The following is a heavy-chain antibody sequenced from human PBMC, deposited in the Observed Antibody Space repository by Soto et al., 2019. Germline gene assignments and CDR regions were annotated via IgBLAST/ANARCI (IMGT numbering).Heavy chain of an antibody. Sequence: QITLKESGPTLVKPTQTLTLTCTFSGFSLSTSGVGVGWIRQPPGKALEWLALIYWDDDKRYSPSLKSRLTITKDTSKNQVALTMTNMDPVDTATYYCAHSRAYLAAAGFLRYIDYWGQGTLVTVSS. CDR1: GFSLSTSGVG. CDR2: IYWDDDK. CDR3: AHSRAYLAAAGFLRYIDY. J-gene: IGHJ4*02. V-gene: IGHV2-5*02. D-gene: IGHD6-13*01.